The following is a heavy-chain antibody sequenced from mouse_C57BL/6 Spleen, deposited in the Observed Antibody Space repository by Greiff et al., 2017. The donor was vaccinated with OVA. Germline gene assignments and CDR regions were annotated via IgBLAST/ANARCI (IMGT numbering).Heavy chain of an antibody. D-gene: IGHD2-3*01. J-gene: IGHJ1*03. Sequence: EVKLMESGGGLVQSGRSLRLSCATSGFTFSDFYMEWVRQAPGKGLEWIAASRNKANDYTTEYSASVKGRFIVSRDTSQSILYLQMNALRAEDTAIYYCARDARDGYWYFDVWGTGTTVTVSS. CDR1: GFTFSDFY. CDR2: SRNKANDYTT. V-gene: IGHV7-1*01. CDR3: ARDARDGYWYFDV.